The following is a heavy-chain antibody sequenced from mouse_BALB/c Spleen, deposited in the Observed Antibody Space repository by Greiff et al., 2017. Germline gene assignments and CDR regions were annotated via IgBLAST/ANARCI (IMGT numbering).Heavy chain of an antibody. CDR3: ARWGYYGYYYAMDY. J-gene: IGHJ4*01. D-gene: IGHD2-1*01. CDR1: GFTFSSFG. CDR2: ISSGSSTI. V-gene: IGHV5-17*02. Sequence: EVHLVESGGGLVQPGGSRKLSCAASGFTFSSFGMHWVRQAPEKGLEWVAYISSGSSTIYYADTVKGRFTISRDNPKNTLFLQMTSLRSEDTAMYYCARWGYYGYYYAMDYWGQGTSVTVSS.